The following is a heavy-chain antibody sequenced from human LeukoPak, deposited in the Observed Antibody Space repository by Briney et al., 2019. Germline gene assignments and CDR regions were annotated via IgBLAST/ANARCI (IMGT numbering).Heavy chain of an antibody. CDR1: GGSISTNSFH. CDR2: LHYSGDT. J-gene: IGHJ4*02. V-gene: IGHV4-39*01. Sequence: PSETLSPTCTASGGSISTNSFHWGWIRQPPGKGLEWIGSLHYSGDTYYSPSLQSRVTISGDTSKNQFSLKLTSVTAADTAFYYCASDNYWGQGTLVTVSS. CDR3: ASDNY. D-gene: IGHD3-9*01.